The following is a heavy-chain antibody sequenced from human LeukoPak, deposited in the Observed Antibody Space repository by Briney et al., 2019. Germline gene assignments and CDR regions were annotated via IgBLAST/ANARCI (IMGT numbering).Heavy chain of an antibody. CDR1: GFTLSSYW. J-gene: IGHJ6*02. V-gene: IGHV3-7*03. CDR2: INHNGNVN. Sequence: GGSLRLSCAASGFTLSSYWMNWARQAPGKGLEWVASINHNGNVNYYVDSVKGRFTISRDNAKNSLYLQMSNLRAEDTAVYFCARGGGVDVWGQGATVTVSS. CDR3: ARGGGVDV. D-gene: IGHD3-16*01.